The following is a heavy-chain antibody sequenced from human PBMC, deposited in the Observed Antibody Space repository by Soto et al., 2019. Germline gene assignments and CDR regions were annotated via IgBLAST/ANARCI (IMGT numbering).Heavy chain of an antibody. CDR1: GGSISSYY. V-gene: IGHV4-59*01. J-gene: IGHJ1*01. CDR3: ARGDRTYYYDSSGYYNAEYFQH. Sequence: SETLSLTCTVSGGSISSYYWSWIRQPPGKGLEWIGYIYYSGSTNYNPSLKSRVTISVDTSKNQFSLELSSVTAADTAVYYCARGDRTYYYDSSGYYNAEYFQHWGQGTLVTVSS. D-gene: IGHD3-22*01. CDR2: IYYSGST.